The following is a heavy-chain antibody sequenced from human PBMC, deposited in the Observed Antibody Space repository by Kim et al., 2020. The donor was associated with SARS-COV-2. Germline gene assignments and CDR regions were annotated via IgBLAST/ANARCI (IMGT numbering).Heavy chain of an antibody. D-gene: IGHD3-10*01. CDR3: ARGITMVRDLDY. J-gene: IGHJ4*02. V-gene: IGHV3-33*01. Sequence: YYADAVKGRFTISRDNSKNTLYLQMNSLRAEDTAVYYCARGITMVRDLDYWGQGTLVTVSS.